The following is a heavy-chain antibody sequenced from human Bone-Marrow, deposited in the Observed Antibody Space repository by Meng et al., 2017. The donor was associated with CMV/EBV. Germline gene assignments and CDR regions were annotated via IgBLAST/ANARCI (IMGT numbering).Heavy chain of an antibody. J-gene: IGHJ4*02. Sequence: ASVKVSCKVSGYNLIELFMQWVRQAPGKGLEWMGGFDPEDGETIYAQKFQGRVTLTEDNSRNTAYMERRSLRTEDTAVYDCVTDGLCSGGDCSVGYWGQGRRVTVSS. CDR1: GYNLIELF. CDR3: VTDGLCSGGDCSVGY. V-gene: IGHV1-24*01. CDR2: FDPEDGET. D-gene: IGHD2-21*02.